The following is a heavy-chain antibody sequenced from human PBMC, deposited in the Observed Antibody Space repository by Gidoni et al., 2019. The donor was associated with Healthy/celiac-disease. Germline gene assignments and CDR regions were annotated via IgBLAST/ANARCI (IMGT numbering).Heavy chain of an antibody. CDR2: IYYSGST. J-gene: IGHJ4*02. Sequence: QLQLQESGPGLVKPSETLSLTCTVSGGSISSSSYYWGWIRQPPGKGLEWIGSIYYSGSTYYNPSLKSRVTISVDTSKNQFSLKLSSVTAADTAVYYCASPPHGGSSSVDYWGQGTLVTVSS. D-gene: IGHD6-6*01. V-gene: IGHV4-39*01. CDR3: ASPPHGGSSSVDY. CDR1: GGSISSSSYY.